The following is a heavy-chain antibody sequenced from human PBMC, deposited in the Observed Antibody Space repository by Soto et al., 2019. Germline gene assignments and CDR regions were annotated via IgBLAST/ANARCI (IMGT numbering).Heavy chain of an antibody. V-gene: IGHV3-48*03. CDR1: GFTFSSYD. Sequence: GGSLRLSCAASGFTFSSYDMHWVRQAPGKGLEWISYISSSGFTEYYADSVKGRFTISRDNAKNSLYLHLNSLRAEDTAVYYCARVILYGSGYYHPYFDYWGQGALVTVSS. CDR2: ISSSGFTE. J-gene: IGHJ4*02. D-gene: IGHD3-22*01. CDR3: ARVILYGSGYYHPYFDY.